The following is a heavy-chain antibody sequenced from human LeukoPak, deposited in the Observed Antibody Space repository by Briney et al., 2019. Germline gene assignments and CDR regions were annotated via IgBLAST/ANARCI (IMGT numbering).Heavy chain of an antibody. CDR2: ISSSSSTI. V-gene: IGHV3-48*01. CDR1: GFTFSSYS. J-gene: IGHJ5*02. D-gene: IGHD4-23*01. CDR3: AKALYGGERMSNWSDP. Sequence: PGGSLRLSCAASGFTFSSYSMTWVRQAPGKGLEWVSYISSSSSTIDYADSVRGRFTISRDNAKNSLYLQMNSLRAEDTAVYYCAKALYGGERMSNWSDPWGQGTLVTVSS.